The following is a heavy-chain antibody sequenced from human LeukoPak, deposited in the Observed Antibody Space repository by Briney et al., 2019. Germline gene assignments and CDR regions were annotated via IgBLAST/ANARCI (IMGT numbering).Heavy chain of an antibody. J-gene: IGHJ5*01. V-gene: IGHV4-59*12. CDR2: IYYSGST. D-gene: IGHD3-10*01. Sequence: ASETLSLTCTVSGGSISSYYWSWIRQPPGKGLEWIGYIYYSGSTNYNPSLKSRVTMSVDTSKNQFSLKLSSVTAADTAVYYCVREVPKYGSGFDSWGQGTLVTVSS. CDR1: GGSISSYY. CDR3: VREVPKYGSGFDS.